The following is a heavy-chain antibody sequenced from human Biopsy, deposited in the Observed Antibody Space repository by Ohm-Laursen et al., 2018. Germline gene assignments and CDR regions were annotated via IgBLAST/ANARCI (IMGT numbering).Heavy chain of an antibody. Sequence: GSLRLSCAASGFAFNLYEMNWVRQAPGKGMEWISYIYGGGNPVSYADSVKGRFTISRDNAHNSLYLHTNSLRAEDTAVYYCATEVVPAGIGGHWLDPWGQGTLVTVSS. D-gene: IGHD2-2*01. CDR1: GFAFNLYE. J-gene: IGHJ5*02. CDR3: ATEVVPAGIGGHWLDP. CDR2: IYGGGNPV. V-gene: IGHV3-48*03.